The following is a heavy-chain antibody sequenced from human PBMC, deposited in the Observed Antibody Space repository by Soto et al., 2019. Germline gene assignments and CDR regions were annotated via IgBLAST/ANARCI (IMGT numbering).Heavy chain of an antibody. CDR1: GGSFSGYY. D-gene: IGHD6-13*01. CDR2: INHGGST. J-gene: IGHJ4*02. Sequence: ETLSLTCAVYGGSFSGYYWSWIRQPPGKGLEWIGEINHGGSTNYNPSLKSRVTISVDTSKNQFSLKLSSVTAADTAVYYCARGEAAAGNDYWGQGTLVTVSS. V-gene: IGHV4-34*01. CDR3: ARGEAAAGNDY.